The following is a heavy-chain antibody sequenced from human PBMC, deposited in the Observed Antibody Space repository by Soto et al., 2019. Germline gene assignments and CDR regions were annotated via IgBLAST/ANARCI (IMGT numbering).Heavy chain of an antibody. CDR2: IYYSGTT. D-gene: IGHD3-16*01. J-gene: IGHJ4*02. V-gene: IGHV4-39*01. CDR3: ARHVLWFYDYISGTSGGFDY. CDR1: GGSISSSHYH. Sequence: SETLSLTCTVSGGSISSSHYHWGWIRQPPGKGLEWIGSIYYSGTTYHNPSLKSRVTISVDTSKNHFSLRLSSVTASDTAVYYCARHVLWFYDYISGTSGGFDYWGQGTLVTVSS.